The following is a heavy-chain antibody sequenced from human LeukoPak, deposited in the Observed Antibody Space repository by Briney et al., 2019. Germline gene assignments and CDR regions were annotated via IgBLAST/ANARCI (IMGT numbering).Heavy chain of an antibody. CDR2: ISAYNGNT. CDR3: ARGMGSGKRFYHYYYYMDV. D-gene: IGHD3-3*01. Sequence: ASVKVSCKASGYTFTSYGISWVRQAPGQGLEWMGWISAYNGNTSYAQKLQGRVTMTTDTSTSTAYMGLRSLRSDDTAVYYCARGMGSGKRFYHYYYYMDVWGKGTTVTVSS. J-gene: IGHJ6*03. V-gene: IGHV1-18*01. CDR1: GYTFTSYG.